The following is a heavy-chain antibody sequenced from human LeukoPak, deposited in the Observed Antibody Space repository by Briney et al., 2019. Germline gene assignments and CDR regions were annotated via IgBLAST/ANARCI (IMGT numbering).Heavy chain of an antibody. CDR1: GYTFTSYG. Sequence: ASVKVSCKASGYTFTSYGISWVRQAPGQGLEWMGWISAYNGNTNYAQKLQGRVTMTRNTSISTAYMELSSLRSEDTAVYYCFLKLPDYYYGMDVWGQGTTVTVSS. CDR3: FLKLPDYYYGMDV. V-gene: IGHV1-18*01. CDR2: ISAYNGNT. D-gene: IGHD2/OR15-2a*01. J-gene: IGHJ6*02.